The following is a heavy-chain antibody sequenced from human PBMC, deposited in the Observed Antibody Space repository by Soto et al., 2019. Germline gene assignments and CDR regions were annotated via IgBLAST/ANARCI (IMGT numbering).Heavy chain of an antibody. CDR2: ISDDGSSK. CDR3: AKDRWGDFGDLNLPGY. D-gene: IGHD4-17*01. CDR1: GFTFSSFG. J-gene: IGHJ4*02. V-gene: IGHV3-30*18. Sequence: QVLLVESGGGVVQPGRSLRISCAVSGFTFSSFGMHWVRQAPGKGLEWVAVISDDGSSKHYADSLKGRFTISRDNSNNTLYVQMDSLGPEDTAMYYCAKDRWGDFGDLNLPGYWGQGTLVTVSS.